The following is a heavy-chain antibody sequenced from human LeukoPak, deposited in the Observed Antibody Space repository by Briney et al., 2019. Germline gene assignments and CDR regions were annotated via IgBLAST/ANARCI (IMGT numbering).Heavy chain of an antibody. CDR3: ARDGGYSGYDADC. CDR1: GFTFSSYG. J-gene: IGHJ4*02. CDR2: IWYDRSDK. Sequence: GGSLRLSCAASGFTFSSYGMHWVRQAPGKGLEWVAVIWYDRSDKYYADSVKGRFTISRDNSKNTLYLQMNSLRAEDTAVYYCARDGGYSGYDADCWGQGTLVTVSS. V-gene: IGHV3-33*01. D-gene: IGHD5-12*01.